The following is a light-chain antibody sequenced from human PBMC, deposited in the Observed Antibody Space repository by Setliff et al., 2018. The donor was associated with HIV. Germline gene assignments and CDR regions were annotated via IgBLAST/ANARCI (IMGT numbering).Light chain of an antibody. CDR3: NSYTSSSTLYV. CDR1: SSDVGGYNY. Sequence: ALTQPASVSGSPGQSITISCTGTSSDVGGYNYVSWYQQHPGKAPKLMIYDVNNRPSGVSDRFSGSKSGNTASLTISGLQAEDEADYYCNSYTSSSTLYVFGTGTKGTVL. J-gene: IGLJ1*01. V-gene: IGLV2-14*03. CDR2: DVN.